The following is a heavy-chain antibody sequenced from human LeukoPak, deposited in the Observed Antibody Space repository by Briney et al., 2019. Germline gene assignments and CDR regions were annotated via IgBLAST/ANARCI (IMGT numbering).Heavy chain of an antibody. CDR2: IYYSGST. Sequence: SETLSLTCTVSGISISSSDYYWGWIRQSPGKGLEWIGTIYYSGSTYYNPSLKSRVTISVDTSKNQFSLKLSSLTAADTALYYCARSWRGIKYNGSYDWFDPWGQGTLVIVSS. CDR3: ARSWRGIKYNGSYDWFDP. D-gene: IGHD1-26*01. J-gene: IGHJ5*02. CDR1: GISISSSDYY. V-gene: IGHV4-39*01.